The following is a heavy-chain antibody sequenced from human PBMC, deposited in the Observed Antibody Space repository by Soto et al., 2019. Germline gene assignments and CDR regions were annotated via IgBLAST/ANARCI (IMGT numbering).Heavy chain of an antibody. CDR2: IYHSGGA. J-gene: IGHJ4*02. D-gene: IGHD7-27*01. CDR1: GGSISSTNW. Sequence: SETLSLTCAVSGGSISSTNWWSWVRQVPGKGLEWIGEIYHSGGASYNPSLKGRVTITIDKPNNQFSLKLSSVTAADTAVYYCARGSRGSHWGPPYFDYWGQGTLVTVSS. V-gene: IGHV4-4*02. CDR3: ARGSRGSHWGPPYFDY.